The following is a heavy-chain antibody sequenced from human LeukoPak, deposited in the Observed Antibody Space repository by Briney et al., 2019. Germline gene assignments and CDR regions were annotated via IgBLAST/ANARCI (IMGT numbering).Heavy chain of an antibody. CDR2: VNRKGTTS. Sequence: QPGGSLRLSCAASGFTFSTYWMHWVRQVPGKGLVWVSRVNRKGTTSAYADSVKGRFTISRDNDKNTLYLQMNSLRVEDTAVYYCARDVDWILFDYWGQGTLVTVSS. V-gene: IGHV3-74*01. D-gene: IGHD3-9*01. CDR1: GFTFSTYW. CDR3: ARDVDWILFDY. J-gene: IGHJ4*02.